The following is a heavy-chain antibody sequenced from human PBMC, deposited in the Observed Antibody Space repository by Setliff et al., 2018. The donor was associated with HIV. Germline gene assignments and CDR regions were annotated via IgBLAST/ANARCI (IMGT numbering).Heavy chain of an antibody. Sequence: SETLSLTCTVSGGSISTGSYYWSWIRQPAGKGLEWIGRIYTSGSTNYNPSLKSRVTISVDTSKNKFTLKLSSVTAADTAEYYCARESYYDSGGYLDVWGKGTTVTVSS. D-gene: IGHD3-22*01. V-gene: IGHV4-61*02. CDR3: ARESYYDSGGYLDV. J-gene: IGHJ6*04. CDR1: GGSISTGSYY. CDR2: IYTSGST.